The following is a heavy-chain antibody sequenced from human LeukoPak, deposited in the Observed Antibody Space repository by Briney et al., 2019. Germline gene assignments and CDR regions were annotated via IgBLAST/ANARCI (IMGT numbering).Heavy chain of an antibody. CDR3: ATDYGDSPAY. Sequence: PGGSLRLSCAASGFTFSSYAMHWVRQAPGKGLEWVAVISYDGSNKYYADSVKGRFTISRDNSKNTLYLQMNSLRAEDTAVYYCATDYGDSPAYWGPGTLVTVSS. V-gene: IGHV3-30-3*01. J-gene: IGHJ4*02. CDR1: GFTFSSYA. CDR2: ISYDGSNK. D-gene: IGHD4-17*01.